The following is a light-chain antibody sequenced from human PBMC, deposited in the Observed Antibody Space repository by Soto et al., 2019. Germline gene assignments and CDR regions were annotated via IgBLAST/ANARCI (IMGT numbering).Light chain of an antibody. J-gene: IGLJ2*01. CDR1: SGHSSYA. CDR2: LDSDGSH. Sequence: QSVLTQSPSASASLGASVKLTCTLSSGHSSYAIAWHQQQPEKGPRYLMKLDSDGSHTKGDAILDRFSGSSSGAERYLTISRLQSEDEADYYCQTWGTGIHVVFGGGTKLTVL. CDR3: QTWGTGIHVV. V-gene: IGLV4-69*01.